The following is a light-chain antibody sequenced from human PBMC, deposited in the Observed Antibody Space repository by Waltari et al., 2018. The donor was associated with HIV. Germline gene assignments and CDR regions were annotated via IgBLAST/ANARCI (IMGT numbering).Light chain of an antibody. CDR1: QSTGSSY. V-gene: IGKV3-20*01. CDR3: QQYGSSPSIT. J-gene: IGKJ5*01. Sequence: EIVLTQSPGTLSLSPGERATLSCRASQSTGSSYLAWYQQKPGQAPRLLIYVASSRAAGIPDRFRGSGSGTDFTLTISRVEPEDFAVYYCQQYGSSPSITFGQGTRLDIK. CDR2: VAS.